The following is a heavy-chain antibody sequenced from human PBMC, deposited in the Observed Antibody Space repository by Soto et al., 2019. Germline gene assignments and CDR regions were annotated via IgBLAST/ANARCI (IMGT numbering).Heavy chain of an antibody. D-gene: IGHD3-3*01. CDR3: ARQRLRFLEWLMGQGWFDP. Sequence: KSSETLSLTCAVYGGSFSGYYWSWIRQPPGKGLEWIGEINHSGSTNYNPSLKSRVTISVDTSKNQFSLKLSSVTAADTAVYYCARQRLRFLEWLMGQGWFDPWGQGTLVTVSS. CDR1: GGSFSGYY. V-gene: IGHV4-34*01. J-gene: IGHJ5*02. CDR2: INHSGST.